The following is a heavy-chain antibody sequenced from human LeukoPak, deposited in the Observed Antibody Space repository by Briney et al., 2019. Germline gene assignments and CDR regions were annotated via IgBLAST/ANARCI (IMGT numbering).Heavy chain of an antibody. V-gene: IGHV1-69*06. Sequence: GASVKVSCKASGGTFSSYAISWVRQAPGQGLEWMGGIIPIFGTANYAQKFQGRVTITADKSTSTAYMELSSLRSEDTAVYYCAREREGGGKPTIDYWGQGTLVTVSS. J-gene: IGHJ4*02. CDR2: IIPIFGTA. CDR3: AREREGGGKPTIDY. CDR1: GGTFSSYA. D-gene: IGHD3-16*01.